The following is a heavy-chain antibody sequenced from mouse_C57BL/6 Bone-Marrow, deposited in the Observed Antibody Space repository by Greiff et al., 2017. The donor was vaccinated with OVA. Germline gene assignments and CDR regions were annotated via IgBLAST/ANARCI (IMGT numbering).Heavy chain of an antibody. V-gene: IGHV1-85*01. Sequence: VQRVESGPELVKPGASVKLSCKASGYTFTSYDINWVKQRPGQGLEWIGWIYPRDGSTKYNEKFKGKATLTVDTSSSTAYMELHSLTSEDSAVYFCARNNYSNLYYAMDYWGQGTSVTVSS. J-gene: IGHJ4*01. CDR1: GYTFTSYD. CDR2: IYPRDGST. CDR3: ARNNYSNLYYAMDY. D-gene: IGHD2-5*01.